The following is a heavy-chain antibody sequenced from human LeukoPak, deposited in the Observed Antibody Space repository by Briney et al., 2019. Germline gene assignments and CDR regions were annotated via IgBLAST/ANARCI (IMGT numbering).Heavy chain of an antibody. J-gene: IGHJ4*02. V-gene: IGHV3-33*01. CDR1: GFTFSSYG. CDR3: ARDMVLYSSGWYPFDY. Sequence: GGSLRLSCAASGFTFSSYGMHWVRQAPGKGLEWVAVIWYDGSNKYYADSVKGRFTISRDNSKSTLYLQMNSLRAEDTAVYYCARDMVLYSSGWYPFDYWGQGTLVTVSS. D-gene: IGHD6-19*01. CDR2: IWYDGSNK.